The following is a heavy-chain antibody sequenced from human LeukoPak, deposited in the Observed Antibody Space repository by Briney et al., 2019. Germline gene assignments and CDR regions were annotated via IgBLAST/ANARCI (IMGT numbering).Heavy chain of an antibody. Sequence: SETLSLTCTVSGYSISTAYSWGWIRQSPGKGLEWIGSLYHSGSTYYNPSLKSRVTISLDTSKNHFSLNLRTVTAADTAVYYCARGVGYDDTLGSYYGFFDHWSQGTLVTVSS. V-gene: IGHV4-38-2*02. J-gene: IGHJ4*02. CDR3: ARGVGYDDTLGSYYGFFDH. CDR2: LYHSGST. CDR1: GYSISTAYS. D-gene: IGHD3-22*01.